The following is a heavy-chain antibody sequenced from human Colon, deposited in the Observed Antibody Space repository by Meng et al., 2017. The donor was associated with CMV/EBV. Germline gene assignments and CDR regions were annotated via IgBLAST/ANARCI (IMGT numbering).Heavy chain of an antibody. CDR2: ISGSGGST. D-gene: IGHD4-17*01. Sequence: GGSLRLSCAASGFTFSSYAMRWVRQAPGKGLEWVSGISGSGGSTYYADSVKGRFTISRDNSKNTLYLQMNSLRAEDTAVYYCAKDSYGDYLDYWGQGTLVTVSS. V-gene: IGHV3-23*01. CDR3: AKDSYGDYLDY. J-gene: IGHJ4*02. CDR1: GFTFSSYA.